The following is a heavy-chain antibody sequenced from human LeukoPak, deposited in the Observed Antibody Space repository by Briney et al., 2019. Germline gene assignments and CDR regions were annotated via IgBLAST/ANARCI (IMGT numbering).Heavy chain of an antibody. D-gene: IGHD5-12*01. V-gene: IGHV4-34*01. CDR1: GGSFSGYY. J-gene: IGHJ4*02. Sequence: SETLSLTCAVYGGSFSGYYWSWIRQPPGKGLEWIGEINHSGSTNYNPSLKSRVTISVDKSKNQFSLKLSSVTAADTAVYYCARGPWISPFDYWGQGTLVTVSS. CDR3: ARGPWISPFDY. CDR2: INHSGST.